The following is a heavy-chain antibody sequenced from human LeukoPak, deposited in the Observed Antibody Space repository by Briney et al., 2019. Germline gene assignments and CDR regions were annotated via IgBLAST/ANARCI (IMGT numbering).Heavy chain of an antibody. J-gene: IGHJ4*02. CDR1: GVSISTYY. D-gene: IGHD3-10*01. CDR3: ARDSADSGMDY. V-gene: IGHV4-59*01. Sequence: NPSETLSLTCTVSGVSISTYYWSWIRQTPGEGLEWIGCIYHSGTTNYNSSLKSRLTISVDTSKNQFSLKLTSVTAADTAVYYCARDSADSGMDYWGQGTLVTVSS. CDR2: IYHSGTT.